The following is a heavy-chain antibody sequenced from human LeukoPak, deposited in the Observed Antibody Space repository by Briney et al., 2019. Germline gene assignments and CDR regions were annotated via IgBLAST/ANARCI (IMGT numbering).Heavy chain of an antibody. Sequence: ASVKVSCKASGGTFSSYAISWVRQAPGQGLEWMGGIIPIFGTANYAQKFQGRVTITADESTSTAYMELSSLRSEDTAVYYCAREGYDILTGYALRPFDYWGRGTLVTVSS. CDR3: AREGYDILTGYALRPFDY. CDR1: GGTFSSYA. D-gene: IGHD3-9*01. CDR2: IIPIFGTA. V-gene: IGHV1-69*13. J-gene: IGHJ4*02.